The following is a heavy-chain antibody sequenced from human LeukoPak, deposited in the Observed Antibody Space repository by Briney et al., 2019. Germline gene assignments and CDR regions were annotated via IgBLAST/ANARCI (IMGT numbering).Heavy chain of an antibody. CDR2: IIPIFGTA. V-gene: IGHV1-69*13. J-gene: IGHJ5*02. CDR1: GGTFSSYA. Sequence: SVKVSCKASGGTFSSYAISWVRQAPGQGLEWMGGIIPIFGTANYAQKFQGRVTITADESTSTAYMELSSLRSEDTAVYYCASRRTYGARLTWFDGWGEGTLVTVSS. CDR3: ASRRTYGARLTWFDG. D-gene: IGHD1-26*01.